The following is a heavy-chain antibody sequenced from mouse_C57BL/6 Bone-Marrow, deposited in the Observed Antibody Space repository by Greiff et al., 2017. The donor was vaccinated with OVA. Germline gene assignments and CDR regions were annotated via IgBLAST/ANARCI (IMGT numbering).Heavy chain of an antibody. D-gene: IGHD2-4*01. CDR3: ARWDYGHWYFDV. J-gene: IGHJ1*03. Sequence: QVQLQQSGAELVRPGSSVKLSCKASGYTFTSYWMAWVKQRPGQGLEWIGNIYPSDSETHYNQKFKDKATLTVDKSSSTAYMQLSSLTSEDSAVYYCARWDYGHWYFDVWGTGTTVTVSS. CDR2: IYPSDSET. CDR1: GYTFTSYW. V-gene: IGHV1-61*01.